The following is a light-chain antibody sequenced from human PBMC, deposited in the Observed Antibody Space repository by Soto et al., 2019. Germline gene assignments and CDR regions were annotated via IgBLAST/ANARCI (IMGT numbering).Light chain of an antibody. J-gene: IGLJ1*01. CDR2: EGS. V-gene: IGLV2-23*01. CDR1: SSDVGSYNL. CDR3: CSYAGSSTPDV. Sequence: QSVLTQPASVSGFPGQSITISCTGTSSDVGSYNLVSWYQQHPGKAPKLMIYEGSKRPSGVSNRFSGSKSGNTASLTISGLQAEDEADYYCCSYAGSSTPDVFGTGTKLTVL.